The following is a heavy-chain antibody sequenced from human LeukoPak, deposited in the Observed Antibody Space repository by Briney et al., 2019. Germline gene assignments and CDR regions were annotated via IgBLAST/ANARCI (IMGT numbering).Heavy chain of an antibody. Sequence: GGSLRLSCAASGFAFSTYSMNWVRQAPGKGLEWVSSISSNSRYRYYADSMRGRFTISRDNAKNSLYLQMNSLKPEDTAVYYCARVAEAAAFDSWGQGTLVTVSS. D-gene: IGHD6-13*01. CDR1: GFAFSTYS. J-gene: IGHJ4*02. CDR2: ISSNSRYR. V-gene: IGHV3-21*06. CDR3: ARVAEAAAFDS.